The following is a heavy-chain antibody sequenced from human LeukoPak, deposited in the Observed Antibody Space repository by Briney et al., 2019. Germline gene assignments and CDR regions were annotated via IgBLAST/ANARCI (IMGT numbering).Heavy chain of an antibody. CDR1: GYRVTSYW. Sequence: GESLKISCKGFGYRVTSYWIGWVRQMPGKGLEWMGIIYPDDSDTRYSPSFQGQVTMSADKSISTAYLQWSSLKASDTAMYYCGRAIGHTSAWFESWGQGTLVTVSS. D-gene: IGHD6-19*01. J-gene: IGHJ5*01. V-gene: IGHV5-51*01. CDR3: GRAIGHTSAWFES. CDR2: IYPDDSDT.